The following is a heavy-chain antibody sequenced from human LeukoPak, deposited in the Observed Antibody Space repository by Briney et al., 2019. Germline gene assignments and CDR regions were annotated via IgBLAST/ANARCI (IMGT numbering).Heavy chain of an antibody. J-gene: IGHJ4*02. CDR1: GFIVNTNY. CDR3: ARDSYGDANFDS. D-gene: IGHD4-17*01. Sequence: GGSLRLSCAASGFIVNTNYMTWVRQAPGRGLEWVSFIYADGNTYYADSVKGRFTISRDISKNAVYLQMNSLRAEDTAVYYCARDSYGDANFDSWGQGTLVTVS. CDR2: IYADGNT. V-gene: IGHV3-53*01.